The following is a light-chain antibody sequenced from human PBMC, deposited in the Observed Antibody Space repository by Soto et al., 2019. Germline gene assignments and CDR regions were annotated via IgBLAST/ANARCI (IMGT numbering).Light chain of an antibody. J-gene: IGKJ5*01. CDR3: QQYNNWPIT. V-gene: IGKV3-15*01. Sequence: EVVMTQSPATLSVSPGERATLSCRASESVSRDLAWYQQKPGQAPRLLIYDASTRATGIPDRFSGGGSGTEFTLTISSLQSEDFEVYYCQQYNNWPITFGQGTRLEIK. CDR2: DAS. CDR1: ESVSRD.